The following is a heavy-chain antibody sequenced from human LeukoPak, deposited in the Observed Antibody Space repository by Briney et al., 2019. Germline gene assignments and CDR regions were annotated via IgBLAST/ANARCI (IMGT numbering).Heavy chain of an antibody. CDR2: IYHSGST. CDR3: ARLGRSGYDPLFDY. CDR1: GGSISSGGYS. D-gene: IGHD5-12*01. V-gene: IGHV4-30-2*01. J-gene: IGHJ4*02. Sequence: SQTLSLTCAVSGGSISSGGYSWSWIRQPPGKGLEWIGYIYHSGSTYYNPSLKSRVTISVDRSKNQFSLKLSSVTAADTAVYYCARLGRSGYDPLFDYWGQGTLVTVSS.